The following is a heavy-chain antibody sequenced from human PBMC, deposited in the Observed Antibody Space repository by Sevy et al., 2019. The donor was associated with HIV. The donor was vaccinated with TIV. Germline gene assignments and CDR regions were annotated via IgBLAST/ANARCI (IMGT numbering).Heavy chain of an antibody. J-gene: IGHJ1*01. V-gene: IGHV3-23*01. CDR2: MTGSGGTP. D-gene: IGHD2-21*02. CDR3: AKDGLYGGDFEYFLH. CDR1: GFTFSFYG. Sequence: GSLRLSCAASGFTFSFYGMTWVRQAPGKGLEWFSSMTGSGGTPFYGDSVKGRFTISRDNSKNTLYLQMDSLRAEDTAVYYCAKDGLYGGDFEYFLHWGQGTLVTVSS.